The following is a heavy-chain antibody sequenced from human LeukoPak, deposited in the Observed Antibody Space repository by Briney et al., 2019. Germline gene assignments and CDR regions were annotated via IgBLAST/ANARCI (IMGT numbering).Heavy chain of an antibody. J-gene: IGHJ3*02. V-gene: IGHV3-7*01. Sequence: PGGSLRLSCAASGFTFSSYWMSWVRQAPGKGLEWVANIKQDGSEKYYVDSVKGRFTISRDNAKNSLYLQMNSLRAEDTAVYYCARDRLRFLEWSDFDIWGQGTMVTVSS. CDR2: IKQDGSEK. D-gene: IGHD3-3*01. CDR1: GFTFSSYW. CDR3: ARDRLRFLEWSDFDI.